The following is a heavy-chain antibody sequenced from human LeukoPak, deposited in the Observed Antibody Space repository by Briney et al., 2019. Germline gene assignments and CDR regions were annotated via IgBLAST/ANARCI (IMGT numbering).Heavy chain of an antibody. V-gene: IGHV4-39*01. D-gene: IGHD3-16*02. CDR1: GGFISSSSSY. CDR3: ARLSPFEELSLIS. Sequence: SQTLSLTCTVAGGFISSSSSYWGWIRQPPGKGLEWIGSIYAGGSTYYNPSLKSRVTRSVDTSKHQFALKLSSVAAADTAVYYCARLSPFEELSLISWGQGTLVTVSS. CDR2: IYAGGST. J-gene: IGHJ5*02.